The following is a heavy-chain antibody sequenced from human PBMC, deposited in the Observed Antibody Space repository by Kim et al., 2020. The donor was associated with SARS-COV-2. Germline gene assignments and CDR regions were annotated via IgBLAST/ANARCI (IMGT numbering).Heavy chain of an antibody. CDR1: GGSITRSIFS. CDR2: IYYTGFT. J-gene: IGHJ4*01. Sequence: SETLSLTCTVSGGSITRSIFSLLFLLPPPCPGPEWIGSIYYTGFTYYNPSLKSRVTISVDTSKNQLSLNLSSVTAADTAVYYCARDRHITGTTVSDYFD. V-gene: IGHV4-39*07. D-gene: IGHD1-20*01. CDR3: ARDRHITGTTVSDYFD.